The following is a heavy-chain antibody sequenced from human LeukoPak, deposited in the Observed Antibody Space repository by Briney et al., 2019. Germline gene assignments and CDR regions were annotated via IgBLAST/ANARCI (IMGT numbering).Heavy chain of an antibody. D-gene: IGHD1-26*01. Sequence: GGSLRLSCAASGFTFTTYAMHWVRRAPGKGLEWVSYMAPAGTTYYADSVKGRFTISRDNAKTSLYLQMSNMRADDTAVYYCARDLGPHRSSPNTGAFDIWGQGTMVTVSS. CDR1: GFTFTTYA. CDR2: MAPAGTT. CDR3: ARDLGPHRSSPNTGAFDI. J-gene: IGHJ3*02. V-gene: IGHV3-48*03.